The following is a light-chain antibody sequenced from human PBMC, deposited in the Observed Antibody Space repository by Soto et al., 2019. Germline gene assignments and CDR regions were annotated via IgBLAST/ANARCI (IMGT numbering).Light chain of an antibody. V-gene: IGKV3-20*01. Sequence: EIVLTQSPGTVSLSPGERATLSCRASQTVSGYYLAWYQQKPGQAPRLLIHGASRRATGIPDRFSGSGSGTDFTLTINRLEPEDFAVYSCQQYGSSPLTFGGGTKVEIK. CDR3: QQYGSSPLT. CDR1: QTVSGYY. J-gene: IGKJ4*01. CDR2: GAS.